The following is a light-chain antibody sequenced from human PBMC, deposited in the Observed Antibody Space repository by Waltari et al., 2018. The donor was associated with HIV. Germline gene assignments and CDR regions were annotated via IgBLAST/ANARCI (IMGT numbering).Light chain of an antibody. J-gene: IGLJ3*02. CDR2: EVT. V-gene: IGLV2-8*01. CDR1: SSDVGCYNY. CDR3: SSYTGYNDFL. Sequence: QSALTQPPSASGSPGQSVTISCTGTSSDVGCYNYVSWYQQHPGKAPKLMIFEVTKRPSGVPNRFSGSKSGNTASLTVSGLQADDEADYYCSSYTGYNDFLFGAGTKLTVL.